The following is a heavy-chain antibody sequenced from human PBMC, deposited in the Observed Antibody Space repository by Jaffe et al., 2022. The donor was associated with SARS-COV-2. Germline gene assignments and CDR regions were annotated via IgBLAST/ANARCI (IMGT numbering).Heavy chain of an antibody. J-gene: IGHJ3*02. CDR1: GGSISSYY. CDR3: ARATYYYDSSGYWIGAFDI. V-gene: IGHV4-59*08. Sequence: QVQLQESGPGLVKPSETLSLTCTVSGGSISSYYWSWIRQPPGKGLEWIGYIYYSGSTNYNPSLKSRVTISVDTSKNQFSLKLSSVTAADTAVYYCARATYYYDSSGYWIGAFDIWGQGTMVTVSS. CDR2: IYYSGST. D-gene: IGHD3-22*01.